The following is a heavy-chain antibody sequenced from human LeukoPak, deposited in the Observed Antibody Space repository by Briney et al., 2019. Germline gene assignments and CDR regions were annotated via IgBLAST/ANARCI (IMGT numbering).Heavy chain of an antibody. V-gene: IGHV4-59*08. CDR3: ARAIAAYKAWFDP. Sequence: SETLSLTCTVSGDSISSYYWSWIRQPPGKGLEWIGYIYYSGSTNYNPSLKSRVTISVDTSKNQFSLKLSSVTAADTAVYYCARAIAAYKAWFDPWGQGTLVTVSS. D-gene: IGHD6-13*01. CDR1: GDSISSYY. J-gene: IGHJ5*02. CDR2: IYYSGST.